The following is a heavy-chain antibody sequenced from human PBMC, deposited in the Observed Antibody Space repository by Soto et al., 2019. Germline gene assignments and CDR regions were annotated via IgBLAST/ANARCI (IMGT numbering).Heavy chain of an antibody. CDR2: IYYSGST. CDR1: VVSISSGYYY. CDR3: ARGGGTGKNEY. V-gene: IGHV4-30-4*02. J-gene: IGHJ4*02. Sequence: SETLSRTCTFSVVSISSGYYYLSFIRQPPGKGLELIGYIYYSGSTYYNPSLKSRVTISVDTSKNQFSLKLSSVTAADTAVYYCARGGGTGKNEYWGQRTMVTVSS. D-gene: IGHD1-1*01.